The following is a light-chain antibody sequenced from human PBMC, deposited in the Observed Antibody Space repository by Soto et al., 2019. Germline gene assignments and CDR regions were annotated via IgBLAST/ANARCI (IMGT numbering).Light chain of an antibody. V-gene: IGLV1-47*02. CDR1: GSNIGSHD. CDR2: RND. CDR3: VAWDDSLSGRV. Sequence: QCVLTQPPSASGTPGQTVTISYSGSGSNIGSHDVYWYQHLPGTAPKVLIYRNDQRPSGVPDRFSASRSGTSASLAISGLRSEDEADYYCVAWDDSLSGRVFGGGTQLTVL. J-gene: IGLJ3*02.